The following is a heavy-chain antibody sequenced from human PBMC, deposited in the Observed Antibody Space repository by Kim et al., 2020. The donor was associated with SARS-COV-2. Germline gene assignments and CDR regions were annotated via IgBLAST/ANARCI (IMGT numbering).Heavy chain of an antibody. J-gene: IGHJ6*02. CDR2: IIPIFGTA. Sequence: SVKVSCKASGGTFSSYAISWVRQAPGQGLEWMGGIIPIFGTANYAQKFQGRVTITADESTSTAYMELSSLRSEDTAVYYCARDPHTRWLQYSRAYGMDVWGQGTTVTVSS. CDR1: GGTFSSYA. D-gene: IGHD5-12*01. CDR3: ARDPHTRWLQYSRAYGMDV. V-gene: IGHV1-69*13.